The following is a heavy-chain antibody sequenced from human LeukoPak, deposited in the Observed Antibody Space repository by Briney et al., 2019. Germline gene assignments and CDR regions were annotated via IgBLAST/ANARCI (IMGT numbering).Heavy chain of an antibody. V-gene: IGHV1-69*13. J-gene: IGHJ5*02. CDR3: ATWEWELLRNWFDP. D-gene: IGHD1-26*01. Sequence: SVKASCKASGGTFRSYAISWVRQAPGQGLEWMGGINPLFGSANYAQKFQGRVTITADESTSTAYMELSSLRSEDTAVYYCATWEWELLRNWFDPWGRGTLVTVSS. CDR2: INPLFGSA. CDR1: GGTFRSYA.